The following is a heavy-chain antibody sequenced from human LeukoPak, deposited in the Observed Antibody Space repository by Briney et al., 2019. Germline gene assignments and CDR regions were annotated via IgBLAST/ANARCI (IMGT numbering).Heavy chain of an antibody. CDR3: AKMLLDCGGDCYSLPFDY. D-gene: IGHD2-21*02. CDR1: GFTFSSYA. V-gene: IGHV3-23*01. CDR2: ISGSGGST. Sequence: GGSLRLSCAASGFTFSSYAMSWVRQAPGKGLEWVSAISGSGGSTYYADSVKGRSTISRDNSKNTLYLQMNSLRAEDTAVYYCAKMLLDCGGDCYSLPFDYWGQGTLVTVSS. J-gene: IGHJ4*02.